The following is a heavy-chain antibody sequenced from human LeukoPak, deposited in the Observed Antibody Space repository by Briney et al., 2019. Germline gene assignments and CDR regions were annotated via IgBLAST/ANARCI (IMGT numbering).Heavy chain of an antibody. CDR1: GFTFTSSA. Sequence: ASVKVSCKASGFTFTSSAVQWVRQARGQRLEWIGWIVVGSGNTNYAQKFQGRVTITADESTSTAYMELSSLRSEDTAVYYCARDHPAVAGDYWGQGTLVTVSS. D-gene: IGHD6-19*01. CDR2: IVVGSGNT. V-gene: IGHV1-58*01. J-gene: IGHJ4*02. CDR3: ARDHPAVAGDY.